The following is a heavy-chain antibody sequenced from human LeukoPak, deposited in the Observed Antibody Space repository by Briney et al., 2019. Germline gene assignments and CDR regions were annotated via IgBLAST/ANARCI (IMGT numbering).Heavy chain of an antibody. CDR2: VSGGGAYT. D-gene: IGHD2-8*01. CDR1: GFSFSSFA. J-gene: IGHJ4*02. Sequence: GGSLRLSCVGSGFSFSSFAMSWVRQAPGKGLEWVSTVSGGGAYTYYADSVKGRFTVSRDDSKSMHFLQMNRLRPEDTALYFCAKRITVSAGYYLDSWGQGTLVTVSS. V-gene: IGHV3-23*01. CDR3: AKRITVSAGYYLDS.